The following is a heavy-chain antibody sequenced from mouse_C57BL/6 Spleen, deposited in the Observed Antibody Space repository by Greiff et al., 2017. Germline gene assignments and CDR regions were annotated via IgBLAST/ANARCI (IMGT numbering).Heavy chain of an antibody. V-gene: IGHV1-59*01. Sequence: QVQLQQPGAELVRPGTSVKLSCKASGYTFTSYWMHWVKQRPGQGLEWIGVIDPSDSYTNYNQKFKGKATLTVDTSSSTAYMPLGSLTSEDSAVYYWARPNYYGSGGYYLDYWGQGTTLTVSS. J-gene: IGHJ2*01. CDR1: GYTFTSYW. CDR2: IDPSDSYT. CDR3: ARPNYYGSGGYYLDY. D-gene: IGHD1-1*01.